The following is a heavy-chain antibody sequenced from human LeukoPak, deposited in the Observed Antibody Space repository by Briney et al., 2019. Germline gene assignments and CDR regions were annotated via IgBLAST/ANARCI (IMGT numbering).Heavy chain of an antibody. CDR3: ASGRAVRFGELSDFDY. CDR1: GYTFTGYY. J-gene: IGHJ4*02. Sequence: ASVKVSCMASGYTFTGYYMHWVRQAPGQGREWMGWINPKSGGTKYAQKFQGWVTITRDTSISTAYMELGRLRSDDTAVYYCASGRAVRFGELSDFDYWGQGTLVTVSS. CDR2: INPKSGGT. D-gene: IGHD3-10*01. V-gene: IGHV1-2*04.